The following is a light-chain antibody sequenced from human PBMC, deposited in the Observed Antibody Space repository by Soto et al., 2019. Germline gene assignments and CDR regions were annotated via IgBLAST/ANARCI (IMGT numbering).Light chain of an antibody. CDR2: DAS. Sequence: IQMTQSPSTLSASVGDRVAVICRASQTINSWLAWYQQKPGKAPKVLIFDASSLKTGVPSRFSGSGSGTEFTLTISSLKPDDFATYYCQKYNSYSFGQGTKVDIK. V-gene: IGKV1-5*02. CDR1: QTINSW. CDR3: QKYNSYS. J-gene: IGKJ1*01.